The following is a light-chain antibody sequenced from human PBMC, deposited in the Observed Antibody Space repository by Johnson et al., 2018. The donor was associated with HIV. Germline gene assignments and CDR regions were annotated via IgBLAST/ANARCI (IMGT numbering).Light chain of an antibody. J-gene: IGLJ1*01. V-gene: IGLV1-51*01. CDR1: RSNIGNNY. CDR2: DND. CDR3: GTWASSLRTPHEV. Sequence: QSVLTQPPSVSAAPGQKVTISCAGTRSNIGNNYVSWYQHPPGTAPKVLIYDNDKRPYGIPDRFSGSKSGTSATLGISGLHTGDEADYYCGTWASSLRTPHEVFWAVTKVTVL.